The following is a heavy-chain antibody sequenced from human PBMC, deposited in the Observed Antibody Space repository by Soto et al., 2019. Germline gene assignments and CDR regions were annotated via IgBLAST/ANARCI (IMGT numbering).Heavy chain of an antibody. CDR1: GYTFTGCY. CDR3: ARDYYDSNPFDY. D-gene: IGHD3-22*01. CDR2: INPNSGGT. V-gene: IGHV1-2*02. Sequence: ASVKVSGKASGYTFTGCYMHWVRQAPGQGLEWMGWINPNSGGTNYAQKFQGRVTMTRDTSISTAYMELSRLRSDDTAVYYCARDYYDSNPFDYWGQGTLVTV. J-gene: IGHJ4*02.